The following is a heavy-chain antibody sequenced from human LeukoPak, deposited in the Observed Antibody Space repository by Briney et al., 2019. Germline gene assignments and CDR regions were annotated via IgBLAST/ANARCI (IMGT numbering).Heavy chain of an antibody. CDR3: AGVVPAAMWAFDI. D-gene: IGHD2-2*01. J-gene: IGHJ3*02. V-gene: IGHV4-38-2*02. Sequence: SETLSLTCTVSGYSISSGYYWGWIRQPPGKGLEWIGSIYHSGSTYYNPSLKSRVTISVDTSKNQFSLKLSSVTAADTAVYYCAGVVPAAMWAFDIWGQGTMVTVSS. CDR2: IYHSGST. CDR1: GYSISSGYY.